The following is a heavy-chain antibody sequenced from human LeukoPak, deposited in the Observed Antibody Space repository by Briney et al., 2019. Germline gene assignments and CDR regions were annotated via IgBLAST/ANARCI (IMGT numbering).Heavy chain of an antibody. CDR2: IQDDGVEK. CDR3: ARGYAAIPD. J-gene: IGHJ4*02. V-gene: IGHV3-7*01. D-gene: IGHD2-15*01. Sequence: PGGSLRLSCAASGFTFDDYAMYWVRQAPGKGLEWVANIQDDGVEKNYVESVKGRFIISRDNAKDSLFLQMSSLRDEDTALYYCARGYAAIPDWGQGTLVTVSS. CDR1: GFTFDDYA.